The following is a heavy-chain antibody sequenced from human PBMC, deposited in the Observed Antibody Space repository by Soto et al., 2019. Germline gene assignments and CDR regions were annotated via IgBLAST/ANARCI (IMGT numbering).Heavy chain of an antibody. V-gene: IGHV3-53*01. J-gene: IGHJ6*02. Sequence: EVQLVESGGTFIQPGGSLRLSCAASGFTVRSHFFTWVRQAPGKGLEWVSTIYYGGTISYADSVKGRFTISRDDSKNTLFLQMNSLRAEDTAVYYCTRDSGDHSPSGTWGDVWGQGTTVTVSS. CDR3: TRDSGDHSPSGTWGDV. CDR2: IYYGGTI. D-gene: IGHD3-10*01. CDR1: GFTVRSHF.